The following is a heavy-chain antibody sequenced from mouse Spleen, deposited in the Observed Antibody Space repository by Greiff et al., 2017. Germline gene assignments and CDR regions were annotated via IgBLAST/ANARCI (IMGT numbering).Heavy chain of an antibody. CDR1: GFAFSSYD. J-gene: IGHJ1*01. V-gene: IGHV5-12-1*01. CDR3: ARHFYYGSSYLYWYFDV. D-gene: IGHD1-1*01. Sequence: EVKLVESGGGLVKPGGSLKLSCAASGFAFSSYDMSWVRQTPEKRLEWVAYISSGGGSTYYPDTVKGRFTISRDNAKNTLYLQMSSLKSEDTAMYYCARHFYYGSSYLYWYFDVWGAGTTVTVSS. CDR2: ISSGGGST.